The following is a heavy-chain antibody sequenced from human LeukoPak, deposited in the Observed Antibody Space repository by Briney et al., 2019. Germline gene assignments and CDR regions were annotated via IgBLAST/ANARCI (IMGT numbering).Heavy chain of an antibody. J-gene: IGHJ4*02. Sequence: GASVNVSCKASGYTFTSYGISWVRQAPGQGLEWMGWISAYNGNTNYAQKLQGRVTMTTDTSTSTAYMELRSLRSDDTAVYYCAREGYCSSTSCGPTHYFDYWGQGTLVTVSS. CDR3: AREGYCSSTSCGPTHYFDY. CDR1: GYTFTSYG. V-gene: IGHV1-18*01. D-gene: IGHD2-2*01. CDR2: ISAYNGNT.